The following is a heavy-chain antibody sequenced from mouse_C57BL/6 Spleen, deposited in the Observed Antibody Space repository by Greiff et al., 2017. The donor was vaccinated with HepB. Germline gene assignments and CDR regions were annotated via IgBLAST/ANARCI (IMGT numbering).Heavy chain of an antibody. D-gene: IGHD1-1*01. CDR2: IWTGGGT. Sequence: VKLMESGPGLVAPSQSLSITCTVSGFSLTSYAISWVRQPPGKGLEWLGVIWTGGGTNYNSALKSRLSISKDNSKSQVFLKMNSLQTDDTARYYCARWYYDDYYAMDYWGQGTSVTVSS. CDR1: GFSLTSYA. CDR3: ARWYYDDYYAMDY. J-gene: IGHJ4*01. V-gene: IGHV2-9-1*01.